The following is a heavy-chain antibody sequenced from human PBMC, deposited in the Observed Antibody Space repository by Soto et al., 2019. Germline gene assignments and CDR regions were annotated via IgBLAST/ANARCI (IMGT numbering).Heavy chain of an antibody. CDR2: IHHTGST. J-gene: IGHJ4*02. V-gene: IGHV4-59*01. Sequence: SETLSLTCSVSGGSMTSYYWAWIRQPPGKGLECLGYIHHTGSTNYHPSLKSRVRMSVDTSKNQLSLEVRSVTPADTAIYYCARRYSTGWLFDSWGPGSLVT. D-gene: IGHD2-8*02. CDR3: ARRYSTGWLFDS. CDR1: GGSMTSYY.